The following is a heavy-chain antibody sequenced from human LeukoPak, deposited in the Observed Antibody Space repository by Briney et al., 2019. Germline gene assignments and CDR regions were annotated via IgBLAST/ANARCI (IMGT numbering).Heavy chain of an antibody. CDR2: ISAYNGNT. Sequence: ASVKVSCKASGYTFTSYGISWVRQAPGQGLEWMGWISAYNGNTNYAQKLQGRVTMTTDTSTSTAYMELSSLRSEDTAVYYCARLCSSTSCRDRLTRGYYYYYMDVWGKGTTVTVSS. D-gene: IGHD2-2*01. V-gene: IGHV1-18*01. CDR3: ARLCSSTSCRDRLTRGYYYYYMDV. J-gene: IGHJ6*03. CDR1: GYTFTSYG.